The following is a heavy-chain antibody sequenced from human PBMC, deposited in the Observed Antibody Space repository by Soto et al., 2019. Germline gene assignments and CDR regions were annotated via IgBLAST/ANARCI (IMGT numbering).Heavy chain of an antibody. CDR1: GYSFTSYW. Sequence: GESLKISCKGSGYSFTSYWNGWVRQMPGKGLEWMGIIYPGDSDTRYSPSFQGQVTISADKSISTAYLQWSSLKASDTAVYYCARPDDHYDSYPGYWGQGTLVTVSS. CDR2: IYPGDSDT. V-gene: IGHV5-51*01. CDR3: ARPDDHYDSYPGY. D-gene: IGHD3-22*01. J-gene: IGHJ4*02.